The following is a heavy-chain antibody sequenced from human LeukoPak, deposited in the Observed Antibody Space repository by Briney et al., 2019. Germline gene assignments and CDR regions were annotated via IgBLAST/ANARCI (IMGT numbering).Heavy chain of an antibody. CDR3: AKWPLN. J-gene: IGHJ3*01. V-gene: IGHV3-30*02. CDR2: IQSDGSNN. Sequence: GGSLRLSCAASGFTFSTYDMHWVRQAPGKGLEWVAFIQSDGSNNQCTDSVKGRFTISRDNSKNTLYLQMNSLRAEDTAVYYCAKWPLNWGQGTMVTVSS. CDR1: GFTFSTYD.